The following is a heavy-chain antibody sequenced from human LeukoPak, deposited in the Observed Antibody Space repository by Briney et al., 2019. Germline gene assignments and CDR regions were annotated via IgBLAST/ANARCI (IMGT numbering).Heavy chain of an antibody. V-gene: IGHV3-33*06. CDR3: AKGYSSGWYYFDY. J-gene: IGHJ4*02. CDR2: IWYDGSNK. CDR1: GFTFSDNG. D-gene: IGHD6-19*01. Sequence: PGGSLRLSCAASGFTFSDNGMHWVRQAPGKGLEWVAVIWYDGSNKYYADSVKGRFTISRDNSKNTLYLQMNSLRAEDTAVYYRAKGYSSGWYYFDYWGQGTLVTVSS.